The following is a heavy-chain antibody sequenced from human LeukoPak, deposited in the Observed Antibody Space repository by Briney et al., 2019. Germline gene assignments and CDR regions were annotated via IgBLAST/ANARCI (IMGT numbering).Heavy chain of an antibody. J-gene: IGHJ4*02. CDR1: GYTFSIYG. V-gene: IGHV1-18*01. D-gene: IGHD3-3*01. CDR2: ISAYNGNT. Sequence: ASVKVSCKASGYTFSIYGSSWVPQAPGQGVEWMGWISAYNGNTKYAQKPQGRLNMTTDTSTSTAYMELRSLRSADTAVYYCARGGPRFLEWLLLNFDYWGQGTLVTVSS. CDR3: ARGGPRFLEWLLLNFDY.